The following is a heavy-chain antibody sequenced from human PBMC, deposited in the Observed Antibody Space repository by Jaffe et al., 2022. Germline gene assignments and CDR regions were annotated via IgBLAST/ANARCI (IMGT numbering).Heavy chain of an antibody. CDR1: GFSLSNARMG. CDR2: IFSNDEK. D-gene: IGHD2-2*01. Sequence: QVTLKESGPVLVKPTETLTLTCTVSGFSLSNARMGVSWIRQPPGKALEWLAHIFSNDEKSYSTSLKSRLTISKDTSKSQVVLTMTNMDPVDTATYYCARISCSSTSCYGGWFDPWGQGTLVTVSS. J-gene: IGHJ5*02. CDR3: ARISCSSTSCYGGWFDP. V-gene: IGHV2-26*01.